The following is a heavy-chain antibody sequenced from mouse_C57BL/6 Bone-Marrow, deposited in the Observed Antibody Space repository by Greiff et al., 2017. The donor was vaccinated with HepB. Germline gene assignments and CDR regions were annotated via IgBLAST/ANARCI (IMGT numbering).Heavy chain of an antibody. V-gene: IGHV1-53*01. D-gene: IGHD2-10*01. CDR1: GYTFTSYW. Sequence: QVQLQQPGPELVKPGASVKLSCKASGYTFTSYWMHWVKQRPGQGLEWIGNINPSNGGTNYNEKFKSKATLTVDKSSSTAYMQLSSLTSEDSAVYYCARSSYGNALFAYWGQGTLVTVSA. J-gene: IGHJ3*01. CDR2: INPSNGGT. CDR3: ARSSYGNALFAY.